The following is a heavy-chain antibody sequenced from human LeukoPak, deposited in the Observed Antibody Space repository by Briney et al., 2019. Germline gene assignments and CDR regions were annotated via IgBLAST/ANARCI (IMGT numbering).Heavy chain of an antibody. V-gene: IGHV1-69*06. CDR1: GGTFNNYA. J-gene: IGHJ4*02. D-gene: IGHD3-22*01. CDR2: IIPIFGTS. CDR3: ATDQAYHYYSSPNIK. Sequence: ASVKVSCKASGGTFNNYAINWVRQAPGQGLEWMGGIIPIFGTSNYPQKFQGRVTITADKSTSTGYMELSSLRSEDTAVYYCATDQAYHYYSSPNIKWGQGTLVTVSS.